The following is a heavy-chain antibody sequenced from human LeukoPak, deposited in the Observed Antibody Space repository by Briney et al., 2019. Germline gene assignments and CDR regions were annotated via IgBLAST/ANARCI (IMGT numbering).Heavy chain of an antibody. Sequence: KPSETLSLTCAVYGGSFSGYYWSWIRQPPGKGLEWIGEINHSGSTNYNPSLKSRVTISVDTSKNQFSLKLSSVTAADTAVYYCARSMIVARAAFDIWGQGTMVTVSS. J-gene: IGHJ3*02. V-gene: IGHV4-34*09. CDR2: INHSGST. CDR3: ARSMIVARAAFDI. CDR1: GGSFSGYY. D-gene: IGHD3-22*01.